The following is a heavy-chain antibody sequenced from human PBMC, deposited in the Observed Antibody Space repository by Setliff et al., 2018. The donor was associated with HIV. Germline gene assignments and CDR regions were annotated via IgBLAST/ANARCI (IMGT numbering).Heavy chain of an antibody. CDR3: ARGQGCGGGCHYAFEM. CDR1: GGSFSGFY. CDR2: VTHSGTT. Sequence: PSETLSLTCAVYGGSFSGFYWTFIRQSPGKGLEWTGEVTHSGTTTYDPSLKSRITISLDTSKNQFSLKLSSMTAADTAVYYCARGQGCGGGCHYAFEMWGQGTVVTVS. V-gene: IGHV4-34*01. J-gene: IGHJ3*02. D-gene: IGHD2-21*02.